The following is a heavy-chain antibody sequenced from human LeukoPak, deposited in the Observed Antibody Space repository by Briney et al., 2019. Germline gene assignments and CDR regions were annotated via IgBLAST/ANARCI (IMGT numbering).Heavy chain of an antibody. J-gene: IGHJ4*02. D-gene: IGHD5-12*01. CDR3: AKESKDSGYDSTYFDY. CDR2: ISAYNGNT. CDR1: GYTFTSYG. Sequence: ASVKVSCKASGYTFTSYGISWVRQAPGQGLEWLGWISAYNGNTNYAQKLQGRVTMTTDTSTSTAYMELRSLRSDDTAVYFCAKESKDSGYDSTYFDYWGQGTLVTVSS. V-gene: IGHV1-18*01.